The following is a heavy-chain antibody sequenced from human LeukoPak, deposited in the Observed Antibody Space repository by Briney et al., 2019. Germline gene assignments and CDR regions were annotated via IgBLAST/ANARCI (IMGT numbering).Heavy chain of an antibody. CDR3: AREGYYYDSSGYSAQFDY. D-gene: IGHD3-22*01. CDR2: ISSNGGST. V-gene: IGHV3-64*01. J-gene: IGHJ4*02. Sequence: GGSLRLSCAASGFTFSSYAMHWVRQAPGKGLEYVSAISSNGGSTYYANSVKGRFTISRDNSKNTLYLQMGSLRAEDMAVYYCAREGYYYDSSGYSAQFDYWGQGTLVTVSS. CDR1: GFTFSSYA.